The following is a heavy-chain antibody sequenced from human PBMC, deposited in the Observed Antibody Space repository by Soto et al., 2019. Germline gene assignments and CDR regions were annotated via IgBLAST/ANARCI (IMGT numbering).Heavy chain of an antibody. J-gene: IGHJ5*02. D-gene: IGHD3-3*01. Sequence: PGESLKISCKGSGYSFTSYWIGWVRQMPWKGLEWMGIIYPGDSDTRYSPSFQGQVTISADKSISTAYLQWSSLKASDTAMYYCARSSYYDFWSGYYPDTLTPSQENSWFDPWGQGTLVTVSS. CDR1: GYSFTSYW. V-gene: IGHV5-51*01. CDR2: IYPGDSDT. CDR3: ARSSYYDFWSGYYPDTLTPSQENSWFDP.